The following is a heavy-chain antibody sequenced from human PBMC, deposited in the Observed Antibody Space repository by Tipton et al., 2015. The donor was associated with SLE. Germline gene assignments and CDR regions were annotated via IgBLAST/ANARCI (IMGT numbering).Heavy chain of an antibody. CDR1: GASINSGIFY. Sequence: TLSLTCTVSGASINSGIFYWSWIRQPPGKGLEWLGYVSYSGNSNHTPSLKSRVTISMDTSKNQFSLKLISVTAADTAVYYCARHFGWSFDVWGQGTMVTVSS. D-gene: IGHD2-15*01. CDR2: VSYSGNS. J-gene: IGHJ3*01. V-gene: IGHV4-61*01. CDR3: ARHFGWSFDV.